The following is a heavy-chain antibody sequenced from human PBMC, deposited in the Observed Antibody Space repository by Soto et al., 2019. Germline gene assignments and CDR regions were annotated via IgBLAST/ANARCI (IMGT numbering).Heavy chain of an antibody. Sequence: QVQLQESGPGLVKPSETLSLTCTVSGGSINSYYWSWIRQPPGKGLECIGYIYYSGSTNNNPSLTSRVTISVTTSKKQFSVKLSSVTAEDTAVYYCALRYGWGFDFWGQGTLVTVSS. CDR2: IYYSGST. J-gene: IGHJ4*02. D-gene: IGHD3-10*01. CDR1: GGSINSYY. CDR3: ALRYGWGFDF. V-gene: IGHV4-59*08.